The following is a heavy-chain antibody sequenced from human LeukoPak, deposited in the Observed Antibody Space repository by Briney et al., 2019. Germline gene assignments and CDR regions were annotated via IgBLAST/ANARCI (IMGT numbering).Heavy chain of an antibody. CDR1: GGTFSSYA. J-gene: IGHJ4*02. Sequence: ASVKVSCTASGGTFSSYAISWVRQAPGQGLEWMGRINPNSGGTNYAQKFQGRVTMTRDTSISTAYMELSRLRSDDTAVYYCARIPYYYDSSGLPLDYWGQGTLVTVSS. D-gene: IGHD3-22*01. V-gene: IGHV1-2*06. CDR2: INPNSGGT. CDR3: ARIPYYYDSSGLPLDY.